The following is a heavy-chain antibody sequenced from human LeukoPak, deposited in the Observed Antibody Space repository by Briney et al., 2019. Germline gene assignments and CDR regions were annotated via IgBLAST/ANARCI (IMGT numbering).Heavy chain of an antibody. V-gene: IGHV3-66*01. CDR1: GFTFSSYS. J-gene: IGHJ4*02. CDR3: ASGSGAVAGAFDY. CDR2: IYSGGST. D-gene: IGHD6-19*01. Sequence: GGSLRLSCAASGFTFSSYSMNWVRQAPGKGLEWVSVIYSGGSTYYADSVKGRFTISRDNSKNTLYLQMNSLRAEDTAVYYCASGSGAVAGAFDYWGQGTLVTVSS.